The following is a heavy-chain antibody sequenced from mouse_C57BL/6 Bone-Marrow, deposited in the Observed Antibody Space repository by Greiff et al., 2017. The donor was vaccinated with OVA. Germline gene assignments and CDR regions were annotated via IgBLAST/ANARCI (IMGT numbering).Heavy chain of an antibody. CDR3: ARYYGSSYWYFDV. J-gene: IGHJ1*03. Sequence: QVQLQQPGAELVKPGASVKLSCKASGYTFTSYWMHWVKQRPGQGLEWIGEIDPSDSYTNYNQKFKGKATLTVDTSSSTAYMQLSSLTSEDSAVYYCARYYGSSYWYFDVWGTGTTVTVSS. V-gene: IGHV1-50*01. CDR2: IDPSDSYT. D-gene: IGHD1-1*01. CDR1: GYTFTSYW.